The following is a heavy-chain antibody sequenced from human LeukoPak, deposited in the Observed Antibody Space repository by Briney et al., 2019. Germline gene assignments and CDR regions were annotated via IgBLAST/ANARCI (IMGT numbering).Heavy chain of an antibody. J-gene: IGHJ4*02. CDR3: AKDGLRYFDWLLYYFDY. D-gene: IGHD3-9*01. CDR1: GFTFSSYA. V-gene: IGHV3-23*01. Sequence: GGSLRLSCAASGFTFSSYAMSWVRQAPGKGLEWVSAISGSGGSTYYADSVKGRFTISRDNSKNTLYLQMNSLRAEDTAVYYCAKDGLRYFDWLLYYFDYWGQGTLVTVSS. CDR2: ISGSGGST.